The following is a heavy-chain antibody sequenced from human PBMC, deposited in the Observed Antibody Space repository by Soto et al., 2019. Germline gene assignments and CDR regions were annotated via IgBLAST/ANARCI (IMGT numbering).Heavy chain of an antibody. D-gene: IGHD5-18*01. CDR2: IHYSGST. Sequence: LQLQESGPGLAKPSETLSLTCSVSGGSISSSSYYWGWIRQPPGKGLEWTGSIHYSGSTYYNPSLRGRVTISVETSKNQFFLKLSSVTAADTAVYYCARQDNYGYVFDYWGQGTLVTVSS. CDR1: GGSISSSSYY. CDR3: ARQDNYGYVFDY. J-gene: IGHJ4*02. V-gene: IGHV4-39*01.